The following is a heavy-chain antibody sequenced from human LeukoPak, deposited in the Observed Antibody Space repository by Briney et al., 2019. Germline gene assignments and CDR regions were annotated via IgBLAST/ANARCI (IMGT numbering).Heavy chain of an antibody. J-gene: IGHJ6*02. CDR1: GFTFSGYA. V-gene: IGHV3-23*01. CDR2: ISDSGTNT. D-gene: IGHD5-18*01. CDR3: AKEALGYGYYYYGMDV. Sequence: GGSLRLSCAASGFTFSGYAMTWVRQAPGKGLEWVSSISDSGTNTYYADSVKGRFTISRDNSKNTLYLQMNSLRAEDTAVYYCAKEALGYGYYYYGMDVWGQGTTVTVSS.